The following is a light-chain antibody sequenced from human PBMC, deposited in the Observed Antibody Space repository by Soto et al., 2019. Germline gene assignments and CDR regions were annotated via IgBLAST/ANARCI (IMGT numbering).Light chain of an antibody. CDR3: QQYYSTPTWT. J-gene: IGKJ1*01. V-gene: IGKV4-1*01. CDR2: WAS. CDR1: QSVLYSPNSKNY. Sequence: DIVMTQSPDSLAVSLGERATINCKSSQSVLYSPNSKNYLAWYQQKPGQPPKLLIYWASTRESGVPDRFSGSGSGTDFTLTINSLQAEDVAVYYCQQYYSTPTWTFGQGTKVEIK.